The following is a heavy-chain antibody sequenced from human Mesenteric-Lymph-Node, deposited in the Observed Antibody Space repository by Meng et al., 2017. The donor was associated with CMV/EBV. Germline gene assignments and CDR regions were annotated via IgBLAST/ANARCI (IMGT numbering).Heavy chain of an antibody. CDR1: PFNSYA. V-gene: IGHV1-69*01. D-gene: IGHD3-10*01. CDR3: AAGYYYGSGSYSQYFDH. CDR2: IIPRLGTA. Sequence: PFNSYAISWVRQAPGQGLEWMGEIIPRLGTANYDQKFQGRVTITADESTSKVFMDLSSLRSEDTAVYYCAAGYYYGSGSYSQYFDHWGQGTLVTVSS. J-gene: IGHJ4*02.